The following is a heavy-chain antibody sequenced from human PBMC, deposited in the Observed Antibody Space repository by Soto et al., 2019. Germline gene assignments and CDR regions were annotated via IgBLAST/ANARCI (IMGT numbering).Heavy chain of an antibody. CDR1: GGSISSGGYS. J-gene: IGHJ4*02. CDR3: ASFVGGRGY. D-gene: IGHD2-21*01. Sequence: QLQLQESGSGLVKPSQTLSLTCAVSGGSISSGGYSWRWIRQPPGKGLEWIGYIYHSGSTYYNPSLKSRVTISVDRSKNQFSLKLSSVTAADTAVYYCASFVGGRGYWGQGTLVTVSS. CDR2: IYHSGST. V-gene: IGHV4-30-2*01.